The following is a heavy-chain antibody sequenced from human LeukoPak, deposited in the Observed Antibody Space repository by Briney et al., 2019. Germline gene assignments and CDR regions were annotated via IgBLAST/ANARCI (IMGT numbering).Heavy chain of an antibody. CDR3: ARILRDGHNDPFDY. V-gene: IGHV4-39*01. CDR1: GGSISSDSYF. Sequence: SETLSLTCTVSGGSISSDSYFWGWIRQPPGKGLEWIGSVFYIGNTFYSPSLKSRVTLSVDTSKNQFSLRLTSVTAADAAVYYCARILRDGHNDPFDYWGQGTLVTVSS. J-gene: IGHJ4*02. D-gene: IGHD5-24*01. CDR2: VFYIGNT.